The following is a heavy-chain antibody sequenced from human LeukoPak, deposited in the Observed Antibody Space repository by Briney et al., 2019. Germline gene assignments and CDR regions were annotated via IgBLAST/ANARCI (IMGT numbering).Heavy chain of an antibody. J-gene: IGHJ4*02. Sequence: GGSLRLSCSTSGSTCSLISIWSVRQAPGKGLEWVASIYLSGNFISYADSVKGRFTISRDNANNSVYLQMSSLTVDDTAVYYYARGLNVIGNFDYYCQGTLVTVSS. V-gene: IGHV3-21*01. CDR3: ARGLNVIGNFDY. CDR1: GSTCSLIS. D-gene: IGHD3-10*01. CDR2: IYLSGNFI.